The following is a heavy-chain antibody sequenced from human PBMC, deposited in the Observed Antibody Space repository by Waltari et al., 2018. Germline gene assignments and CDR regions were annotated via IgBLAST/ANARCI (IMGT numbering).Heavy chain of an antibody. CDR3: ASRASPYYYYYMDV. CDR1: GGSISSSSYY. V-gene: IGHV4-39*01. J-gene: IGHJ6*03. Sequence: QLQLQESGPGLVKPSETLSLTCTVSGGSISSSSYYWGWIRLPPGKGLEWIGSIYYSGSTYYNPSLKSRVTISVDTSKNQFSLKLSSVTAADTAVYYCASRASPYYYYYMDVWGKGTTVTVSS. D-gene: IGHD6-6*01. CDR2: IYYSGST.